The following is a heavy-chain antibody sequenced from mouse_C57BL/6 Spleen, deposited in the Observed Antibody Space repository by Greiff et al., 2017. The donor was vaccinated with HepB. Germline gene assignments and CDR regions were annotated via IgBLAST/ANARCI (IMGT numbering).Heavy chain of an antibody. J-gene: IGHJ4*01. V-gene: IGHV14-4*01. CDR1: GFNIKDDY. Sequence: EVQLQQSGAELVRPGASVKLSCTASGFNIKDDYMHWVKQRPEQGLEWIGWIDPENGDTEYASKFQGKATITADTSSNTAYLQLSSLTSEDTAVYYCTTNGKQSYAMDYWGQGTSVTVSS. CDR3: TTNGKQSYAMDY. CDR2: IDPENGDT. D-gene: IGHD4-1*01.